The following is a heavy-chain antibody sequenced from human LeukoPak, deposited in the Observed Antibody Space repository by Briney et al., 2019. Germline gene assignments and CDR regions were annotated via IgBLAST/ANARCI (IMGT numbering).Heavy chain of an antibody. D-gene: IGHD3-9*01. Sequence: SETLSLTCTVSGGSISSSSYYWGWIRQPPGKGLEWIGSISYSGSTYYNPSLKSRVTISVDTSKNQFSLKLSSVTAADTAVYYCARVSHVLRYFDWSFSLDYWGQGTLVTVSS. V-gene: IGHV4-39*07. CDR1: GGSISSSSYY. J-gene: IGHJ4*02. CDR3: ARVSHVLRYFDWSFSLDY. CDR2: ISYSGST.